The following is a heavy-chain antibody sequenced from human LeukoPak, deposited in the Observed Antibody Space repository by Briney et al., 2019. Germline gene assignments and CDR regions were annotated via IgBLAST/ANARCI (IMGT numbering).Heavy chain of an antibody. D-gene: IGHD4-17*01. Sequence: GGSLRLSCAASGFTVSSNYMSWVRQAPGKGLEWVSVIYSGGSTYYADSVKVRFTISRHNSKNTLYLQMNSLTAEDTAVYYCARAYGDYRRYYYYGMDVWGQGTTVTVSS. V-gene: IGHV3-53*01. J-gene: IGHJ6*02. CDR3: ARAYGDYRRYYYYGMDV. CDR2: IYSGGST. CDR1: GFTVSSNY.